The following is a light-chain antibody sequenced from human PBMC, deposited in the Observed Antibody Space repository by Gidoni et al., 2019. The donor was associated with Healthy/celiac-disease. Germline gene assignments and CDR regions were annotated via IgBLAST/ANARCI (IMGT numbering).Light chain of an antibody. J-gene: IGKJ5*01. Sequence: EIVLKQSPGTLSLSPGERATLSCRASQSVSSSYLAWYQQKPGQAPRLLIYGASSRATGIPDRFSGSGSGTDFTLTISRLEPEDFAVYYCQQYGSSIITFGQGTRLEIK. CDR3: QQYGSSIIT. V-gene: IGKV3-20*01. CDR2: GAS. CDR1: QSVSSSY.